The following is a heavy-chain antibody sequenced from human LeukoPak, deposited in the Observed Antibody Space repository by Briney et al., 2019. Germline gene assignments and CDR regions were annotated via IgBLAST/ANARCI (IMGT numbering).Heavy chain of an antibody. J-gene: IGHJ6*03. Sequence: PSETLSLTCAVYGGSFSGYYWSWIRQPPGKGLEWIGEINHSGSTNYNPSLKSRVTISVDTSKNQFSLKLSSVTAADTAVYYCARHFGYYGSGSYSHNKSHHYYYYYMDVWGKGTTVTISS. CDR1: GGSFSGYY. D-gene: IGHD3-10*01. CDR3: ARHFGYYGSGSYSHNKSHHYYYYYMDV. CDR2: INHSGST. V-gene: IGHV4-34*01.